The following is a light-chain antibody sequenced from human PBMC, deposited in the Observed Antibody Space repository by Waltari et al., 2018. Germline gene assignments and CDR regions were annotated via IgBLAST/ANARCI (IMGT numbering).Light chain of an antibody. V-gene: IGKV1-5*03. CDR3: QQYNSYST. J-gene: IGKJ2*01. CDR1: HTLNTW. Sequence: DIEMNQSLFFLSASVGDIDTITCRASHTLNTWLAWYQQKPGKPPRVLIYKTSTLETGVPSRFSGSASGTEFTLTISSLQPDDSATYYCQQYNSYSTFGQGTKLEIK. CDR2: KTS.